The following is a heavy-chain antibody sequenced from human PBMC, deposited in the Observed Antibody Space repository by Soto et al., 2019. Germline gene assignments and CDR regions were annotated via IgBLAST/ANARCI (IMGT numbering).Heavy chain of an antibody. D-gene: IGHD2-15*01. Sequence: SETLSLTCAVSGGSFSGFFWGWIRQPPGKGLEWIGEVNHGGTTNYNPSLKSRVTISSDTSKNHFSLTLRSVTAADTAVYYCARAAVAAGGPFDKWGQGALVTVSS. CDR2: VNHGGTT. V-gene: IGHV4-34*01. CDR1: GGSFSGFF. J-gene: IGHJ4*02. CDR3: ARAAVAAGGPFDK.